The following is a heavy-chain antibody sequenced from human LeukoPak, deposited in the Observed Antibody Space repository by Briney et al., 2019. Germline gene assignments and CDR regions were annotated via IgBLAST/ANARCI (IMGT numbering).Heavy chain of an antibody. CDR2: MNPNRGNT. Sequence: ASVKVSCKASGYTFTSYDINWVRQATGQGLEWMGWMNPNRGNTGYAQKFQGRVTMTRNTSISTAYMELSSLRSEDTAVYYCARGARYNWNDLDYWGQGTLVTVSS. V-gene: IGHV1-8*01. J-gene: IGHJ4*02. CDR3: ARGARYNWNDLDY. CDR1: GYTFTSYD. D-gene: IGHD1-1*01.